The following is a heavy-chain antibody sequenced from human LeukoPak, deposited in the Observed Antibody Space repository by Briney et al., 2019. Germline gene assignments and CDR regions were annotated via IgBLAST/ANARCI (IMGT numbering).Heavy chain of an antibody. CDR1: GFTVSSNY. CDR3: ARDVTTMVREGDAFDI. CDR2: IYSGGST. Sequence: GGSLRLSCAASGFTVSSNYMSWVRQAPGKGLEWGSVIYSGGSTYYADSVKGRFTIPRDNSKNTLYLQMNSLRAEDTAVYYCARDVTTMVREGDAFDIWGQGTMVTVSS. V-gene: IGHV3-66*01. D-gene: IGHD3-10*01. J-gene: IGHJ3*02.